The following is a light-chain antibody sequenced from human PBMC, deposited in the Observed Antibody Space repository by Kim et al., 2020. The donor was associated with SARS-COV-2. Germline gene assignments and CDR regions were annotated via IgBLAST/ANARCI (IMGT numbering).Light chain of an antibody. CDR3: KSRDSSGKVV. CDR1: SLRSYY. CDR2: GKD. Sequence: SSELTQDPAVSVALGQTVRITCQGDSLRSYYATWYQQKSGQAPILVFYGKDKRPSGIPDRFSGSSSGNTASLTITGAQAEEEADYYCKSRDSSGKVVFGGGTQLTVL. V-gene: IGLV3-19*01. J-gene: IGLJ2*01.